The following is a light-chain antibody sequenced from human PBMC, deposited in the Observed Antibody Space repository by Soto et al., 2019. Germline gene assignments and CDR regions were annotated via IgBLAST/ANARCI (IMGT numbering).Light chain of an antibody. CDR1: QNINRW. CDR3: VQYYVYPLS. Sequence: DIQMTQSPSTLSASVGDRVTITCRASQNINRWLAWYQQRPGKAPNLLIHKASTLEVGVPSRFSGSASGSEFTLTISSLQPDDFAVYFCVQYYVYPLSFGGGTKVEIK. V-gene: IGKV1-5*03. CDR2: KAS. J-gene: IGKJ4*01.